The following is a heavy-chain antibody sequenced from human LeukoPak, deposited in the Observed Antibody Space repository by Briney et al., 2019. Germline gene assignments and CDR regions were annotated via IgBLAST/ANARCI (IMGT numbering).Heavy chain of an antibody. CDR3: ARAKRRDGYWAFFQH. CDR1: GXTFSNYG. J-gene: IGHJ1*01. V-gene: IGHV3-33*01. Sequence: GGSLRLSWAASGXTFSNYGMHWVRQAPGKGLEWVAVIWFDECYKYYADSVKGRFTISRDTSNNTLYLQMTSLRVEDTAVYYCARAKRRDGYWAFFQHWGQGTLVTVSS. CDR2: IWFDECYK. D-gene: IGHD5-24*01.